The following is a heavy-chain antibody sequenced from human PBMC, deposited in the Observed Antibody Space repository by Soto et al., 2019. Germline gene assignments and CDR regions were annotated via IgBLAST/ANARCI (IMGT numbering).Heavy chain of an antibody. CDR2: MNPNSRDT. D-gene: IGHD7-27*01. Sequence: QVQLVQSGAEVKKPGASVKVSCKTSGYTFTNYDINWVRQATGQGLEWLGWMNPNSRDTGYAQKFQGRLTMNRNTAISTAYMELSSLKSEDTAVYYCAGNRRETGDFDYRGQGTLVTVSS. J-gene: IGHJ4*02. V-gene: IGHV1-8*01. CDR1: GYTFTNYD. CDR3: AGNRRETGDFDY.